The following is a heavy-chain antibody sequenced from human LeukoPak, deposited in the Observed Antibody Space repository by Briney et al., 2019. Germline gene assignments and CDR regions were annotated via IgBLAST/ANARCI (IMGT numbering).Heavy chain of an antibody. CDR2: ISCAGDST. CDR3: ATQATGGYSPFDF. D-gene: IGHD5-18*01. J-gene: IGHJ4*02. V-gene: IGHV3-23*01. CDR1: GFTFTNHP. Sequence: PGGSLRLSCAASGFTFTNHPMSWVRQAPGKGLEWVSVISCAGDSTYYADSVRGRFTISRDNSKNTLYLQMSSLGAEDTAIYYCATQATGGYSPFDFWGQGTLVTVSS.